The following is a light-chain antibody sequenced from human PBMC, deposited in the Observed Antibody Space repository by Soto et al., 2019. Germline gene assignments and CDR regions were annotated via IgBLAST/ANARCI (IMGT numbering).Light chain of an antibody. Sequence: DIQVTQSPSSLSASVGDRVTLSCRARQDISGHFAWYQQKPGQVPKLLIYEASTLPSRVPSRFSDSGSGTDFTLTSSSLQPEDVATYYCQKYNGTHRTFDQGTKVELK. V-gene: IGKV1-27*01. J-gene: IGKJ1*01. CDR1: QDISGH. CDR3: QKYNGTHRT. CDR2: EAS.